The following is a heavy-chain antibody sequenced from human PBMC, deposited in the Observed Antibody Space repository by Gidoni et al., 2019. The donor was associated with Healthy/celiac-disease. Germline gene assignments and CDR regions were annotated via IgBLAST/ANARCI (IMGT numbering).Heavy chain of an antibody. D-gene: IGHD3-10*01. Sequence: QVQLQQWGAGLLKPSETLSLTCAVYGGSFSGYYRSWIRQPPGKGLEWIGEINHSGSTNYNPSLKSRVTISVDTSKNQFSLKLSSVTAADTAVYYCARGPDLLWLRSYYYGMDVWGQGTTVTVSS. CDR2: INHSGST. CDR1: GGSFSGYY. V-gene: IGHV4-34*01. CDR3: ARGPDLLWLRSYYYGMDV. J-gene: IGHJ6*02.